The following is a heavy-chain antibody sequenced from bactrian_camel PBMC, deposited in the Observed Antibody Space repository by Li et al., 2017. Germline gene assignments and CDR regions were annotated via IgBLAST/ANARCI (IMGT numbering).Heavy chain of an antibody. CDR3: AAAWTHWHGNCPGGFTSSSYND. V-gene: IGHV3S6*01. CDR1: GFTFSSYY. J-gene: IGHJ4*01. CDR2: IYTDGRRT. D-gene: IGHD1*01. Sequence: HVQLVESGGGLVRPGGSLRLSCAASGFTFSSYYINWVRQAPGKGLEWVSTIYTDGRRTYYADSVKGRFTISKDNAENTLYLQMNSLKPEDTAMYYCAAAWTHWHGNCPGGFTSSSYNDWGQGTQVTVS.